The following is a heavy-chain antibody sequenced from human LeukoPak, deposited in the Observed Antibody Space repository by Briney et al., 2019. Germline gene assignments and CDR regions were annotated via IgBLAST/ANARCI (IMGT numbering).Heavy chain of an antibody. CDR1: GYTFTGYY. V-gene: IGHV1-2*02. J-gene: IGHJ4*02. Sequence: GASVKVSCKASGYTFTGYYMHWVRQAPGQGLEWMGWINPNSGGTKYAQKFQGRVTMTRDTSISTAYMELSRLRSDDTAVYYCARAPTIVVTVGGYLYWGQGTLVTVSS. CDR2: INPNSGGT. CDR3: ARAPTIVVTVGGYLY. D-gene: IGHD3-22*01.